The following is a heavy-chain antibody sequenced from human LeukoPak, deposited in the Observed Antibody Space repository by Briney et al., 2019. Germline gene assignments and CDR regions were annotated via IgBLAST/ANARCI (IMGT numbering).Heavy chain of an antibody. CDR3: AREARVAATHYWFDP. V-gene: IGHV1-69*06. J-gene: IGHJ5*02. D-gene: IGHD2-15*01. CDR1: GGTFSSYA. Sequence: SVKVSCKASGGTFSSYASSWVRQAPGQGLEWRGGIIPIFGTANYAQKFQGRVTITADKSTSTAYMELSSLRSEDTAVYYCAREARVAATHYWFDPWGQGTLVTVSS. CDR2: IIPIFGTA.